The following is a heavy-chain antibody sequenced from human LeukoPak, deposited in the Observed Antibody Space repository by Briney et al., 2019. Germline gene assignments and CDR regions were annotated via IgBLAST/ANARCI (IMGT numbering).Heavy chain of an antibody. CDR1: GFTFANYA. J-gene: IGHJ4*02. V-gene: IGHV3-23*01. CDR3: ARVRAVAGPYYFDY. D-gene: IGHD6-19*01. CDR2: ISGSGGST. Sequence: GGSLRLSCAASGFTFANYAMTWVRQAPGKGLEWVSAISGSGGSTFYADSVQGRFTISRDNSKNTLYLQMNSLRAEDTAVYYCARVRAVAGPYYFDYWGQGTLVTVSS.